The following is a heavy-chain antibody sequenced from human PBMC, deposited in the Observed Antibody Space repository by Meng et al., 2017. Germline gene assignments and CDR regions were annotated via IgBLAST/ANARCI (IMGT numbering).Heavy chain of an antibody. V-gene: IGHV1-46*01. CDR3: ARSRHRGQLTGTFDY. J-gene: IGHJ4*02. D-gene: IGHD6-6*01. CDR1: GYTFTSYY. Sequence: ASVMVSCKASGYTFTSYYIHWVRQAPGQGLEWRGIINPSGGSTSYAQKFQGRVTMTRDTSTNTVYMQMGSLRSEDTAVYNCARSRHRGQLTGTFDYWGRGTLVTVSS. CDR2: INPSGGST.